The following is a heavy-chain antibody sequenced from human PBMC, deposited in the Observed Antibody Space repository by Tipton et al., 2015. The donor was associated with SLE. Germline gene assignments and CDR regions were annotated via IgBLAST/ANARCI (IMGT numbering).Heavy chain of an antibody. D-gene: IGHD4-17*01. V-gene: IGHV7-4-1*02. CDR3: ARTADSAVTRPFGY. CDR1: GYTFTSYA. J-gene: IGHJ4*02. Sequence: QSGAEVKKPGASVKASCKASGYTFTSYAMTWVRQAPGQGLERMGWINTNTGNPTYAQGFTGRFVFSLDTSVSTAYRQISSLKAERPAVYSWARTADSAVTRPFGYWGQGPLVTVSS. CDR2: INTNTGNP.